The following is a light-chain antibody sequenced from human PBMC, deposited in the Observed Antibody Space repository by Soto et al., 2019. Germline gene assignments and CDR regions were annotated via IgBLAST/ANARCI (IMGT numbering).Light chain of an antibody. CDR1: QSVSSN. CDR3: QQYNNWPQT. V-gene: IGKV3-15*01. CDR2: GAS. Sequence: EIVMTQSPATLSVSPGERATLSYRASQSVSSNLAWYQQKPGQAPRLLIYGASTRATGIPARFSGSGSGTEFTLTISSLQSEDFAVYYCQQYNNWPQTFGQGNKVEIK. J-gene: IGKJ1*01.